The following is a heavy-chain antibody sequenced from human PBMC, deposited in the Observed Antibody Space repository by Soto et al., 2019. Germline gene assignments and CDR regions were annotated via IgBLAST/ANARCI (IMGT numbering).Heavy chain of an antibody. CDR1: GFTFSNAW. V-gene: IGHV3-15*07. CDR2: IKSKTDGGTT. J-gene: IGHJ6*02. CDR3: TTLTTPNYYYYGMDV. Sequence: GGSLRLSCAASGFTFSNAWMNWVRQAPGKGLEWVGRIKSKTDGGTTDYAAPVKGRFTISRDDSKNTLYLQMNSLKTEDTAVYYCTTLTTPNYYYYGMDVWGQGTTVTVSS. D-gene: IGHD4-17*01.